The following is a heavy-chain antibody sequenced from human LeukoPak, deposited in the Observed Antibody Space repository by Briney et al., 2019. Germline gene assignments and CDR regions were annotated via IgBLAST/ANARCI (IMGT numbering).Heavy chain of an antibody. CDR1: GFTFSSYS. Sequence: PRGSLRLSCAASGFTFSSYSMNWVRQAPGKGLEWVSSISSSSSYIYYADSVKGRFTISRDNAKNSLYLQMNSLRAEDTAVYYCARVGGSYAAYWGQGTLVTVSS. CDR2: ISSSSSYI. J-gene: IGHJ4*02. V-gene: IGHV3-21*01. CDR3: ARVGGSYAAY. D-gene: IGHD1-26*01.